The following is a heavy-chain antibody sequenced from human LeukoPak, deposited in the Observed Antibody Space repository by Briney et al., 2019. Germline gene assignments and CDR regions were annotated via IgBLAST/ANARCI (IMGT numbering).Heavy chain of an antibody. CDR1: GYTFTSYG. Sequence: ASVKVSCKSSGYTFTSYGISWVRQAPGQGLEWMGWISAYNGNTNYAQKLQGRVTMTTDTSTSTAYMELRSLRSDDTDVYYCARDRWDIVVVPAASYYLEWGQGTLVPVSS. CDR2: ISAYNGNT. J-gene: IGHJ4*02. D-gene: IGHD2-2*01. CDR3: ARDRWDIVVVPAASYYLE. V-gene: IGHV1-18*01.